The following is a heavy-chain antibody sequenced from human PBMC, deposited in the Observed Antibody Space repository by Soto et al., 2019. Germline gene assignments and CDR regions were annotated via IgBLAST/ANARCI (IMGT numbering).Heavy chain of an antibody. D-gene: IGHD3-10*01. V-gene: IGHV3-23*01. CDR2: IDGSGGTT. J-gene: IGHJ5*02. CDR1: GFNFNEDW. Sequence: GGSLRLSCAASGFNFNEDWMSWVRQAPGKGLEWVSTIDGSGGTTYYADSVKGRFTISRDNSINTVFPQMNSLRADDTALYFCAKNSGWFNTWGQGALVTVSS. CDR3: AKNSGWFNT.